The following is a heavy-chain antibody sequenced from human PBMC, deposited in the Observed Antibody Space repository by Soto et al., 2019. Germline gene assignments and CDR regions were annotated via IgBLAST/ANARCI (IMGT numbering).Heavy chain of an antibody. J-gene: IGHJ6*02. D-gene: IGHD6-6*01. CDR2: IIPIFGTA. CDR1: GGTHSSYA. Sequence: ASVHVSLQATGGTHSSYALSSLRPPPGKGLEWMGGIIPIFGTANYAQKFQGRVTITADESTSTAYMELSSLRSEDTAVYYCARADMGSSSFRHYYYYYGMDVWGQGTTVTVSS. V-gene: IGHV1-69*13. CDR3: ARADMGSSSFRHYYYYYGMDV.